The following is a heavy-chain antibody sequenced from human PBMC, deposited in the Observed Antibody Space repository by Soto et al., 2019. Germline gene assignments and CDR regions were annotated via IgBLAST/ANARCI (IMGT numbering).Heavy chain of an antibody. CDR3: AREPYDITGNRIDS. Sequence: PLDTLSLTCIVSCCSNSSYHWSWIRQPPGRGLEWIGYIYYSGSTNYNPSLKSRVTISVDTSKNEFSLKLSSVTAADTAVYFCAREPYDITGNRIDSWGQGIPVTVSS. CDR1: CCSNSSYH. CDR2: IYYSGST. V-gene: IGHV4-59*12. J-gene: IGHJ5*01. D-gene: IGHD3-22*01.